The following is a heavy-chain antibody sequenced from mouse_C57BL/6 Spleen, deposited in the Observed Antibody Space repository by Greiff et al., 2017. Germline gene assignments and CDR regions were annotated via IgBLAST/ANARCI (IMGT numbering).Heavy chain of an antibody. CDR2: IDPSDSYT. V-gene: IGHV1-50*01. Sequence: QVQLQQSGAELVKPGASVKLSCKASGYTFTSYWMQWVKQRPGQGLEWIGEIDPSDSYTNYNQKFKGKATLTVDTSSSTAYMQLSSLTSEDSAVYYCARNSPYAMDYWGQGTSVTVSS. CDR1: GYTFTSYW. CDR3: ARNSPYAMDY. J-gene: IGHJ4*01.